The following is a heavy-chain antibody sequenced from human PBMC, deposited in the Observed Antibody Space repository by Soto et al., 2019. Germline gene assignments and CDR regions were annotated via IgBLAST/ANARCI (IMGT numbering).Heavy chain of an antibody. CDR1: GYTFTSYG. V-gene: IGHV1-18*01. Sequence: ASVKVSCKASGYTFTSYGISWVRQAPGQGLEWMGWISAYNGNTNYAQKLQGRVTMTTDTSTSTAYMELRSLRSDDTAVYYCARLVAARLSDYYYYGMDVWGQGTTVTVSS. J-gene: IGHJ6*02. D-gene: IGHD6-6*01. CDR2: ISAYNGNT. CDR3: ARLVAARLSDYYYYGMDV.